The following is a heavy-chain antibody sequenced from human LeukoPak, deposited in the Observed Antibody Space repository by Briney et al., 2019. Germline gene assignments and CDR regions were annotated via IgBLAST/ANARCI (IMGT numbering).Heavy chain of an antibody. CDR2: INPNSGGT. D-gene: IGHD3-3*01. CDR3: ARALDWVTIFGVVTNHAFDI. V-gene: IGHV1-2*06. J-gene: IGHJ3*02. CDR1: GYTFTGYY. Sequence: ASVKVSCKASGYTFTGYYMHWMRHAPGQGREWMGRINPNSGGTNYAQKFQGRVTMTTDTSISTASMELSRLRSDDTAVYYCARALDWVTIFGVVTNHAFDIWGQGTMVTVSS.